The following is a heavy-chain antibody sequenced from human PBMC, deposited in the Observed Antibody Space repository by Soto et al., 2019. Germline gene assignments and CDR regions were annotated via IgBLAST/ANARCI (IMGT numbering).Heavy chain of an antibody. J-gene: IGHJ6*02. D-gene: IGHD6-13*01. Sequence: PGGSLRLSCAASGFTFSSYSMNWVRQAPGKGLEWVSYISSSSSTIYYADSVKGRFTISRDNAKNSLYLQMNSLRDEDTAVYYCARVRSSSWPVYYYYGMDVWGQGTTVTVSS. CDR3: ARVRSSSWPVYYYYGMDV. V-gene: IGHV3-48*02. CDR1: GFTFSSYS. CDR2: ISSSSSTI.